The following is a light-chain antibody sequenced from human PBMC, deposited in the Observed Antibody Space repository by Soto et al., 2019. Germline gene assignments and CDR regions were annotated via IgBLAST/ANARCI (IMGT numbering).Light chain of an antibody. J-gene: IGKJ5*01. CDR1: QGIDTS. V-gene: IGKV1-9*01. CDR3: QQLHGYPIT. Sequence: ILLTQSPCSLSASVGDRVTITWRASQGIDTSLAWYQQKPGKAPKLLIYAASNFQSGVPSRFSGSGSGTHFTLTISSLQPEDFATYYCQQLHGYPITFGQGTRLEIK. CDR2: AAS.